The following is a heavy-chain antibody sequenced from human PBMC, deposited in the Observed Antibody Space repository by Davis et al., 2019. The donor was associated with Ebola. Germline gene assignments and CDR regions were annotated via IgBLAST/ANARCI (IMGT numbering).Heavy chain of an antibody. CDR2: INWNSGGV. J-gene: IGHJ4*02. D-gene: IGHD3-10*01. Sequence: SLKISCAASGFTFDDYAMHWVRQVPGKGLEWVSGINWNSGGVGYGDTLKGRFAISRDNAKYSLYLEVNSLRPEDTAVYYCARDRGRNYYGSGIPFDYWGQGTLVTVSS. V-gene: IGHV3-9*01. CDR3: ARDRGRNYYGSGIPFDY. CDR1: GFTFDDYA.